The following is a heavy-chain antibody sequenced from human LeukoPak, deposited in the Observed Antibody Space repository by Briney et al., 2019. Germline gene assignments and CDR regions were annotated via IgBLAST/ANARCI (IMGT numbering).Heavy chain of an antibody. D-gene: IGHD3-3*01. V-gene: IGHV3-66*02. CDR1: GFTVSSNY. CDR3: ARGHYDFWSGYYSDY. Sequence: GGSLRLSCAASGFTVSSNYMSWVRQAPGKGLEWVSVIYSGGSTYYADSVKGRFTISRDNSKNTLYLQTNSLRAEDTAVYYCARGHYDFWSGYYSDYWGQGTLVTVSS. J-gene: IGHJ4*02. CDR2: IYSGGST.